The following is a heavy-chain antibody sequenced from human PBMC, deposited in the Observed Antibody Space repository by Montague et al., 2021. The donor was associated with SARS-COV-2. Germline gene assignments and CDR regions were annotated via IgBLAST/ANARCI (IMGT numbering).Heavy chain of an antibody. CDR1: GDSIRSSGYY. Sequence: SETLSLTCSVSGDSIRSSGYYWGWIRQRPGKGLDWIGTVYYSGSTNYNPSLKSRVTMPVDTSKNQFSLELRSVTAADTAVYYCARLGFVELWLNLGWFDPWGQGTLVTVSS. CDR3: ARLGFVELWLNLGWFDP. V-gene: IGHV4-39*01. J-gene: IGHJ5*02. CDR2: VYYSGST. D-gene: IGHD3-16*02.